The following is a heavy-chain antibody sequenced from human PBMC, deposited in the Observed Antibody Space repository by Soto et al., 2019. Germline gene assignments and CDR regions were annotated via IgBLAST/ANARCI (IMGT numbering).Heavy chain of an antibody. D-gene: IGHD6-13*01. CDR3: AIPLPKQQLVRGAFDH. V-gene: IGHV1-69*01. Sequence: QVQLVQSGAEVKKPGSSVKLSCKTSGGTFRNYAINWVRQAPGQGLEWMGGSIPVFGTANYAQTFQGRFTITADESTRTAYMELSSLRSEDTAVYYCAIPLPKQQLVRGAFDHWGQGTLVTVAS. J-gene: IGHJ4*02. CDR2: SIPVFGTA. CDR1: GGTFRNYA.